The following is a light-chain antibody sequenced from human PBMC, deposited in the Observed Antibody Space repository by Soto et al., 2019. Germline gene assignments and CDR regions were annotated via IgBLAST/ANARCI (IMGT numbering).Light chain of an antibody. Sequence: DIPMTQSPSTLPASVGDRVTITCRASQSISSWLAWYQQKPGKAPKLLIYDASSLESGVPSGFSGSGSGTEFTLTISSLQPDDFATYYCQQYNSYPYTFGQGTKLEIK. CDR1: QSISSW. CDR3: QQYNSYPYT. CDR2: DAS. V-gene: IGKV1-5*01. J-gene: IGKJ2*01.